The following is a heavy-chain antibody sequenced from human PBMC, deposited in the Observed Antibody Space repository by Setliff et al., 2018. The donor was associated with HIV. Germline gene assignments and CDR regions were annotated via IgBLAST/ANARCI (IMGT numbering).Heavy chain of an antibody. CDR1: GGSFSGYY. D-gene: IGHD3-10*01. CDR2: INHSGIT. V-gene: IGHV4-34*01. CDR3: ARVTITTVRGVGYFDYFYMDV. Sequence: PSETLSLTCTVYGGSFSGYYWSWIRQPPGKGLEWMGEINHSGITNDNPSLKSRVTISVDTSKNQFSLKLRSVTAADTAVYYCARVTITTVRGVGYFDYFYMDVWGKGTTVTVSS. J-gene: IGHJ6*03.